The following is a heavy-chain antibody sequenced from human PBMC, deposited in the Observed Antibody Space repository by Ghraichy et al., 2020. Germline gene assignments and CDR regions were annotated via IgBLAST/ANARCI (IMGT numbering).Heavy chain of an antibody. CDR1: GGSFSSYY. CDR2: IDHSGNT. J-gene: IGHJ4*02. CDR3: ARGLPPYGDYPLLDF. V-gene: IGHV4-34*01. D-gene: IGHD4-17*01. Sequence: PETLSLTCAVFGGSFSSYYWSWIRQSPGKGLEWLGRIDHSGNTKYNPDLESRVTLSIDTSKNQFSLTLRSLNAADTAVYYCARGLPPYGDYPLLDFWGQGTQVTVSS.